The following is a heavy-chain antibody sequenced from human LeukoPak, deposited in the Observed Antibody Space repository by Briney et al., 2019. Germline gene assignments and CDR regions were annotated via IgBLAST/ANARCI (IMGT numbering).Heavy chain of an antibody. D-gene: IGHD6-19*01. CDR2: IWYDGSNK. CDR3: ARDIYSSGWYPDY. J-gene: IGHJ4*02. Sequence: GRSLRLSCAASGFTFSSYGMHWVRQAPGKGLEWVAVIWYDGSNKYYADSVKSRFTISRDNSKNTLYLQMNSLRAEDTAVYYCARDIYSSGWYPDYWGQGTLVTVSS. V-gene: IGHV3-33*01. CDR1: GFTFSSYG.